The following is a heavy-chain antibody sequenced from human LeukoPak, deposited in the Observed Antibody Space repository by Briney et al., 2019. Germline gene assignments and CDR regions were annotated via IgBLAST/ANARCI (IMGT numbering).Heavy chain of an antibody. J-gene: IGHJ4*02. CDR1: GFTVSNNY. D-gene: IGHD2-8*01. Sequence: GGSLRLSCAASGFTVSNNYMSWVRQAPGKGLEWVSAISGSGGSTYYADSVKGRFTISRDNSKNTLYLQMNSLRAEDTAVYYCAKPPDCTNGVCYQYYFDYWGQGTLVTVSS. V-gene: IGHV3-23*01. CDR2: ISGSGGST. CDR3: AKPPDCTNGVCYQYYFDY.